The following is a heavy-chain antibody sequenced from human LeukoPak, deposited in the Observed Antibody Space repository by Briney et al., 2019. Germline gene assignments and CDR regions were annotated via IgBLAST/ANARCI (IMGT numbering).Heavy chain of an antibody. J-gene: IGHJ4*02. CDR1: GYIITSYW. V-gene: IGHV5-51*01. CDR3: ARTSEGPAFDY. CDR2: IYPGDSDT. D-gene: IGHD2-2*01. Sequence: KVGESLKISCKGSGYIITSYWIGCVRQMPGKGLEWMGIIYPGDSDTRYSPSFQGQVTISADKSISTAYLQWSSLKASDTAMYYCARTSEGPAFDYWGQGTLVTVSS.